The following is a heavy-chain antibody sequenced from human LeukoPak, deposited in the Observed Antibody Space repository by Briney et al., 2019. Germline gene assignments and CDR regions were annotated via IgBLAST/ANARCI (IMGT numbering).Heavy chain of an antibody. Sequence: PSQTLSLTCTVSGGSISSGGYYWSWIRQPPGKGLEWIGYIYHSGSTYYNPSLKSRVTISVDRSKNQFSLKLSSVTAADTAVYYCASRPFYSNYGEYYMDVWGKGTTVTVSS. V-gene: IGHV4-30-2*01. CDR1: GGSISSGGYY. CDR2: IYHSGST. J-gene: IGHJ6*03. CDR3: ASRPFYSNYGEYYMDV. D-gene: IGHD4-11*01.